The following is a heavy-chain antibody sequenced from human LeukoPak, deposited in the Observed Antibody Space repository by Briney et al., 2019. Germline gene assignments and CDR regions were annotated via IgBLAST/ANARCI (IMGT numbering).Heavy chain of an antibody. D-gene: IGHD6-6*01. CDR1: GGSIRSYY. CDR2: IYYSGST. J-gene: IGHJ1*01. Sequence: SETLSLTCTVSGGSIRSYYWNWIRQPPGKGLEWIGHIYYSGSTNYNPSLKSRVTISVDTSKNQFSLKLSSVTAADTAVYYCARHRGDSSSWYFQHWGQGTLVTVSP. CDR3: ARHRGDSSSWYFQH. V-gene: IGHV4-59*08.